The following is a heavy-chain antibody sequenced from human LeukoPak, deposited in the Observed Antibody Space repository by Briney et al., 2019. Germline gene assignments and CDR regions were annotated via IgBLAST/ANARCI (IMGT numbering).Heavy chain of an antibody. D-gene: IGHD2-2*01. CDR2: INWNGGST. CDR1: GFTFTSHW. V-gene: IGHV3-20*04. Sequence: PGGSLRLSCTASGFTFTSHWMHWVRQAPGKGLEWVSGINWNGGSTGYADSVEGRFTISRDNAKNSLYLQMNSLRAEDTALYYCARDGPDLGYCSSTSCSKRGYYFDYWGQGTLVTVSS. J-gene: IGHJ4*02. CDR3: ARDGPDLGYCSSTSCSKRGYYFDY.